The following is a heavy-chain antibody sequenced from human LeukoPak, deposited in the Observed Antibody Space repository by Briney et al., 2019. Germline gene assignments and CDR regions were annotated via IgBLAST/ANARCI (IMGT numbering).Heavy chain of an antibody. Sequence: ASVKVSCKASGYTFTNRGISWVRQAPGQGLEWMGWISTYTSDTNFAQNFQGRVTLTTDTTTSTAYMELRSLRSDDTAVYYCARESGGNTMAGDYWGQGTLVTVSS. CDR2: ISTYTSDT. CDR3: ARESGGNTMAGDY. J-gene: IGHJ4*02. CDR1: GYTFTNRG. V-gene: IGHV1-18*01. D-gene: IGHD2-15*01.